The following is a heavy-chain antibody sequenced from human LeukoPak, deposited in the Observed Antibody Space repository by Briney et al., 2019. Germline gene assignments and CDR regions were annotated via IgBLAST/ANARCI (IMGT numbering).Heavy chain of an antibody. D-gene: IGHD2-15*01. CDR2: IYHSGST. Sequence: ETXSXXCTVSGYYISSGYYWGWIRQPPGKGLEWIGSIYHSGSTYYNPSLKSRVTISVDTSKNQFSLKLSSVTAADTAVYYCXXRXVGATNYFDYWGQGTLVTVSS. J-gene: IGHJ4*02. CDR3: XXRXVGATNYFDY. CDR1: GYYISSGYY. V-gene: IGHV4-38-2*02.